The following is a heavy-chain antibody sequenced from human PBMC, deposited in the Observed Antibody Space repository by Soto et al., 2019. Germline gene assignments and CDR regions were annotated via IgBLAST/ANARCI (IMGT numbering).Heavy chain of an antibody. Sequence: DVQLVESGGGLVKPGGSLRLSCAASGFTFSDYAMNRVRQAPGKGLEWVSSISYTGDFIYYADSVKGRFTISRDNAKNALYLQMTGLRGDDTAVYYCARDLLSGANYYAHWGQGTLVTVSS. CDR2: ISYTGDFI. CDR1: GFTFSDYA. D-gene: IGHD6-19*01. V-gene: IGHV3-21*04. J-gene: IGHJ4*02. CDR3: ARDLLSGANYYAH.